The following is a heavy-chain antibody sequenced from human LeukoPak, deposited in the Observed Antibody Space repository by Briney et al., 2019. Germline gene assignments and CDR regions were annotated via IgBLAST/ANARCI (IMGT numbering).Heavy chain of an antibody. CDR1: GGSISSSNW. D-gene: IGHD2-2*01. CDR3: ARAPAAGGLYFYFGMDV. V-gene: IGHV4-4*02. J-gene: IGHJ6*02. Sequence: SETLSLTCAVSGGSISSSNWWSWVRQPPGKGLEWIGEIYHSGSTNYNTSLKSRVTMSVDKSKNHFSLNLNSVTAADTAVYYCARAPAAGGLYFYFGMDVWGQGTTVTVSS. CDR2: IYHSGST.